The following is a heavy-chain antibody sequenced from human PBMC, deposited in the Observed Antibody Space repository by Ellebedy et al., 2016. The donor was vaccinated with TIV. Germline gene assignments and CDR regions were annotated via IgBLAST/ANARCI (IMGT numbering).Heavy chain of an antibody. V-gene: IGHV1-18*01. Sequence: ASVKVSXXASGYTFTSYGISWVRQAPGQGLEWMGWISAYNGNTNYAQKLQGRVTMTTDTSTSTAYMELRSLRSDDTAVYYCARDGWLTGSVPDYYDSSGYNDYWGQGTLVTVSS. CDR1: GYTFTSYG. CDR2: ISAYNGNT. D-gene: IGHD3-22*01. CDR3: ARDGWLTGSVPDYYDSSGYNDY. J-gene: IGHJ4*02.